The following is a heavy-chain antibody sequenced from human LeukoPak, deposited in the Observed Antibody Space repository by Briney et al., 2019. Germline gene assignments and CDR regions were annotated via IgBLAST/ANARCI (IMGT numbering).Heavy chain of an antibody. V-gene: IGHV4-59*01. CDR1: GDSISSYY. CDR2: IYYSGST. D-gene: IGHD1-26*01. J-gene: IGHJ5*02. CDR3: ARGSYGWFDP. Sequence: SETLSLTCTVSGDSISSYYWSWIRQPPGKGLEWIGYIYYSGSTNYNPSLKSRVTISVDTSKNQFSLKLNSVTAAGTAIYYCARGSYGWFDPWGQGTLVTVSS.